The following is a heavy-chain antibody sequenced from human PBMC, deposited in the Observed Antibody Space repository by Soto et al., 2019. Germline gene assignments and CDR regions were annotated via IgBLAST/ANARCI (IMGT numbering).Heavy chain of an antibody. D-gene: IGHD3-22*01. V-gene: IGHV4-31*03. Sequence: SETLSLTCTVSGGSISSGGYYWSWIRQHPGKGLEWIGYIYYSGSTYYNPSLKSRVTISVDTSKNQFSLKLSSVTAADTAVYYCARDRRHYYDSSGSSWFDPWGQGTLVTVSS. CDR3: ARDRRHYYDSSGSSWFDP. J-gene: IGHJ5*02. CDR2: IYYSGST. CDR1: GGSISSGGYY.